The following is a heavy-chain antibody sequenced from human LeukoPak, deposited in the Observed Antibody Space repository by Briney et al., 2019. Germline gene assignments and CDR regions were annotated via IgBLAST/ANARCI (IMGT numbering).Heavy chain of an antibody. CDR1: GFTFSNYD. CDR3: AKGLRTGVGPYMGYHYYMDV. J-gene: IGHJ6*03. D-gene: IGHD3-16*01. Sequence: GGSLRLSCAASGFTFSNYDMNWVRQAPGKGLGWVSYISAGSSTIYYADSVKGRLTISRDNARNSLYLQMNSLRDEDTGVYFCAKGLRTGVGPYMGYHYYMDVWGKGATVTVSS. V-gene: IGHV3-48*02. CDR2: ISAGSSTI.